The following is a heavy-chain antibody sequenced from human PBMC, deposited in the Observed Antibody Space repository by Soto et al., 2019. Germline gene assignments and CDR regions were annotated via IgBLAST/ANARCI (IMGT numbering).Heavy chain of an antibody. CDR1: GFTFTSSG. J-gene: IGHJ3*02. Sequence: SVKVSCKTSGFTFTSSGVQWVRQARGQRLEWIGWIVVASGNTNYAQKFQERVTITRDMSTSTAYMELSSLRSEDTAVYYCAASKGDAADGFDIWGQGTMVT. D-gene: IGHD3-10*01. V-gene: IGHV1-58*01. CDR3: AASKGDAADGFDI. CDR2: IVVASGNT.